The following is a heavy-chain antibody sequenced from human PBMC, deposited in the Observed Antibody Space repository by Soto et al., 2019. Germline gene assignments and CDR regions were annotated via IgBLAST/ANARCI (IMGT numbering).Heavy chain of an antibody. D-gene: IGHD1-26*01. V-gene: IGHV1-46*03. CDR3: ARGPGMGAHDY. CDR2: INGNDGST. CDR1: GYTFSNYY. J-gene: IGHJ4*02. Sequence: ASVKVSCKASGYTFSNYYMHWVRQAPGQGLEWLGIINGNDGSTTYSQKFQDRVTMTRDTSTSTVYMDLSSLRFEDTAVYYCARGPGMGAHDYWGQGILVTVSS.